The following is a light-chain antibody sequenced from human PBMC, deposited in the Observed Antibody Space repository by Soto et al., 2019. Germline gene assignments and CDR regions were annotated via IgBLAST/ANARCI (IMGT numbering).Light chain of an antibody. CDR1: QSVSSSY. J-gene: IGKJ5*01. CDR2: GAS. V-gene: IGKV3-20*01. CDR3: QQYGSAPIT. Sequence: EIVLTQSPGTLSLSPGERATLSCRASQSVSSSYLAWYQQKPGQAPRLLIYGASSRATGIPARFSGSASGTDFTLTFSRLEPADFAVYYCQQYGSAPITFGQGTRVAI.